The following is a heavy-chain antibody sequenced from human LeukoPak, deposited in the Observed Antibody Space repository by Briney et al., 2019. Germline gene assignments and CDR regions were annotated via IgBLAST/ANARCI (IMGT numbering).Heavy chain of an antibody. CDR2: IYYSGST. CDR1: GGSISSSSYY. D-gene: IGHD3-22*01. V-gene: IGHV4-39*01. J-gene: IGHJ4*02. CDR3: AGQILVEGPFDY. Sequence: KPSETLSLTCTVSGGSISSSSYYWGWIRQPPGKGLEWIGSIYYSGSTYYNPSLKSRVTISVDTSKNQFSLKLSSVTAADTAVYYCAGQILVEGPFDYWGQGTLVTVSS.